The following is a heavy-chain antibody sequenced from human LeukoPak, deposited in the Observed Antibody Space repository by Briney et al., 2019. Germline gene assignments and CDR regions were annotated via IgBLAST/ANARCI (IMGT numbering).Heavy chain of an antibody. Sequence: GGSLRLSCAGSGFTFSNSDMSWVRQAPGKGLEWVATINTSGGTTYYADSVKGQFTISRDNSRNTLYLQMNSLRAEDTAVYHCAKVRYTYGPFYDFWGQGTLVTVSS. CDR1: GFTFSNSD. D-gene: IGHD5-18*01. CDR2: INTSGGTT. J-gene: IGHJ4*02. V-gene: IGHV3-23*01. CDR3: AKVRYTYGPFYDF.